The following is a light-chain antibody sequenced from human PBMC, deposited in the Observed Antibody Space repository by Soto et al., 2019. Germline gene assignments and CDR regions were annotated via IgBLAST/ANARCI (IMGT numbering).Light chain of an antibody. CDR3: QQGDSFPIT. CDR1: QSISSW. Sequence: DIQMTQSPSSVSASVGDRVTITCRASQSISSWLARYQQKPGTVPRLLIYAASSLQSGVPSRFSGSGAGTEFTLTITSLQPEDFGTYYCQQGDSFPITFGQGTRLEIK. J-gene: IGKJ5*01. CDR2: AAS. V-gene: IGKV1-12*01.